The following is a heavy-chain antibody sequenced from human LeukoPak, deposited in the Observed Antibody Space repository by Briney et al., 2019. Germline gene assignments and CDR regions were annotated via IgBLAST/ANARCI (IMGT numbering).Heavy chain of an antibody. CDR1: GASISSYY. CDR2: IYTSANT. CDR3: ARDRIWNDAGHDPFDI. Sequence: SETLSLTCNVSGASISSYYWSWIPQPAGKGLEWIGRIYTSANTNYNPSFKSRATISIDMYKNQFSLNLPSVTAADTAVYYCARDRIWNDAGHDPFDIWGQETMVTVSS. V-gene: IGHV4-4*07. D-gene: IGHD1-1*01. J-gene: IGHJ3*02.